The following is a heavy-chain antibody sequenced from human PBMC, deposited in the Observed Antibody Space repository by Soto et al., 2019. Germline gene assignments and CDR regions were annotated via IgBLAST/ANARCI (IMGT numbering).Heavy chain of an antibody. J-gene: IGHJ3*02. Sequence: GGSLRLSCAASGFTFSSYAMSWVRQAPGKGLEWVSAISGSGGSTYYADSVKGRFTISRDNSKNTLYLQMNSLRAEDTAVYYCAKGVVITTSYAWDHDAFDIWGQGTMVTVSS. CDR1: GFTFSSYA. CDR2: ISGSGGST. V-gene: IGHV3-23*01. D-gene: IGHD3-22*01. CDR3: AKGVVITTSYAWDHDAFDI.